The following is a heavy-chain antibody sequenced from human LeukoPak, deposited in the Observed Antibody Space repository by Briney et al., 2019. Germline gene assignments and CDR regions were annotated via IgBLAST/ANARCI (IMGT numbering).Heavy chain of an antibody. J-gene: IGHJ6*02. Sequence: GGSLRLSCPASGFTFSDYGMSWVRQAPGKGLEWVSSISSSGDYIYYADSVKGRFTISRDNARNSLYLQMNSLRAEDTAVYYCARSRSVSNYKGMDVWGQGTTVTVSS. CDR2: ISSSGDYI. CDR3: ARSRSVSNYKGMDV. CDR1: GFTFSDYG. D-gene: IGHD5/OR15-5a*01. V-gene: IGHV3-21*01.